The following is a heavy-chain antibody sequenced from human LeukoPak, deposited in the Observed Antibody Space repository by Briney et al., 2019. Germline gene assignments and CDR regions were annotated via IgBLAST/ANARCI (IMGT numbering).Heavy chain of an antibody. CDR1: GGSFSGYY. J-gene: IGHJ4*02. CDR2: INHSGST. D-gene: IGHD5-18*01. Sequence: NPSETLSLTCAVYGGSFSGYYWSWIGQPPGKGLEWIGEINHSGSTNYNPSLKSRVTISVDTSKNQFSLKLSSVTAADTAVYYCARGSVSCGYSYGSRRCRGYFDYWGQGTLVTVSS. V-gene: IGHV4-34*01. CDR3: ARGSVSCGYSYGSRRCRGYFDY.